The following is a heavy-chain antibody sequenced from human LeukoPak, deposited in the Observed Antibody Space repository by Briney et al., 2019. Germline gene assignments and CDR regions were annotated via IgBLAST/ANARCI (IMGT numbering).Heavy chain of an antibody. CDR3: ARALSNYVDYHYYYYMDV. CDR2: INWNGVST. J-gene: IGHJ6*03. D-gene: IGHD4-11*01. CDR1: GFIFDDYG. Sequence: PGGSLRLSCAASGFIFDDYGMSWVRQAPGKGLEWVSGINWNGVSTSYVDSVKGRFTISRDNAKNSLYLQMNSLRAEDTALYYCARALSNYVDYHYYYYMDVWGKGTAVTVSS. V-gene: IGHV3-20*04.